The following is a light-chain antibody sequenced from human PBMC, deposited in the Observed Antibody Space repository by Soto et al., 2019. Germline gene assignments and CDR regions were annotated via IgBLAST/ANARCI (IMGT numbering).Light chain of an antibody. CDR3: EQYGSSPRT. V-gene: IGKV3-20*01. J-gene: IGKJ1*01. CDR2: GIS. Sequence: EIVLSQSPGTVSLSPGERATLSCRASQSVSSNYFAWYQQKPGQAPRLLIYGISIRATGIPDRFSGSGSGTDFTLTISRLEPEDFAVYYCEQYGSSPRTFGQGTKVDIK. CDR1: QSVSSNY.